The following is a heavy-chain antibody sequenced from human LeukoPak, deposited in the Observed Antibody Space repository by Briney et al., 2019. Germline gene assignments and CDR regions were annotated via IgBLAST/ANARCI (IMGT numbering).Heavy chain of an antibody. CDR1: GYTFTGFY. D-gene: IGHD1-1*01. Sequence: GASVKVSCKASGYTFTGFYMHWVRQAPGQGLEWMGRINPNSGGTNYAQKFQGRVTMTRDTSISTAYMELSRLRSDDTAVYYCARGPYNPVRMSYYMDVWGKGTTVTVSS. V-gene: IGHV1-2*06. CDR2: INPNSGGT. J-gene: IGHJ6*03. CDR3: ARGPYNPVRMSYYMDV.